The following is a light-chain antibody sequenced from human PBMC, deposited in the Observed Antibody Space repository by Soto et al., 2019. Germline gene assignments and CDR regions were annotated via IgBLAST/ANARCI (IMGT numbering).Light chain of an antibody. CDR1: QSLSNS. CDR2: DAS. V-gene: IGKV1-5*01. J-gene: IGKJ1*01. Sequence: DIQMTQSPSTLSASVGDRVTVTCRASQSLSNSLAWYQQKPGKAPKLLIYDASSLESGVPSRFSGSGSGTEFTLTISSLQPDDFATYYCRQYNTYSAFGQGTRVEI. CDR3: RQYNTYSA.